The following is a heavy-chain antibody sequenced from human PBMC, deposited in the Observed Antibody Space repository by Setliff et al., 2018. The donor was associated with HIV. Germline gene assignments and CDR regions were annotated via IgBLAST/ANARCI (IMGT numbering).Heavy chain of an antibody. J-gene: IGHJ3*02. CDR1: GGSLSTGGYY. CDR2: IYYRVTT. CDR3: ATSPPSDWPFNTFDI. Sequence: PSETLSLTCTVSGGSLSTGGYYWSWIRQQPGKGLEWIGYIYYRVTTHYNPSLRGRATLSVDTSKNQFSLKLSSVTAADTAVYYCATSPPSDWPFNTFDIWGQGTMVTVSS. D-gene: IGHD6-19*01. V-gene: IGHV4-31*03.